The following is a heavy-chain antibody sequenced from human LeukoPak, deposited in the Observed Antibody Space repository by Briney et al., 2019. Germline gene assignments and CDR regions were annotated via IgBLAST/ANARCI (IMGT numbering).Heavy chain of an antibody. V-gene: IGHV3-7*01. CDR3: AREGSTTIVHDY. CDR2: IKQDEIEK. Sequence: GGSLRLSCAASGFTFRSHWMSWVRQAPGKGLEWVANIKQDEIEKHYVDSVKGRFTISRDNAKNSVYLQMDSLRSEDTAVYYCAREGSTTIVHDYWGQGTLVTVSA. CDR1: GFTFRSHW. D-gene: IGHD3-22*01. J-gene: IGHJ4*02.